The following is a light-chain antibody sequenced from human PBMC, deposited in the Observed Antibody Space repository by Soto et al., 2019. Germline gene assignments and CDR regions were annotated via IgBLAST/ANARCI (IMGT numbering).Light chain of an antibody. CDR1: SSDVGAYHS. J-gene: IGLJ2*01. Sequence: QSALTQPASVSGSPGQSFTISCTGTSSDVGAYHSVSWYQHHPGKAPKLIIFDVSNRPSGVSDRFSGSKSGNTASLTISGLQAEDEADYYCTSFTDTGTVIFGAGTKLTVL. V-gene: IGLV2-14*03. CDR2: DVS. CDR3: TSFTDTGTVI.